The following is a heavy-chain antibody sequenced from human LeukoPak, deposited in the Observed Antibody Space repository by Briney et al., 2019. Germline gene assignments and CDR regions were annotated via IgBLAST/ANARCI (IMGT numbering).Heavy chain of an antibody. CDR1: GFTFSSYA. CDR3: ARDYDFWSGYYMRGGYFDY. CDR2: ISYDGGNK. V-gene: IGHV3-30*04. J-gene: IGHJ4*02. D-gene: IGHD3-3*01. Sequence: GGSLRLSCAASGFTFSSYAMHWVRQAPGKGLEWVAVISYDGGNKYYADSVKGRFTISRDNSKNTLYLQMNSLRAEDTAVYYCARDYDFWSGYYMRGGYFDYWGQGTLVTVSS.